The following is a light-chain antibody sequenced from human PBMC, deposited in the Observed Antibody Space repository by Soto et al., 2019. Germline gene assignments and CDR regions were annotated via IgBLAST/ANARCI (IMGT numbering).Light chain of an antibody. CDR1: SSDVGGYNY. Sequence: QSALTQPRSVSGSPGQSVTISCTGTSSDVGGYNYVSWYQQHPGKAAKLMIYDVSKRPSGVPDRFSGSKSGNTAALTISGLQAEDEADYYCCSYAGSYTEVFGTGTKVTVL. V-gene: IGLV2-11*01. CDR3: CSYAGSYTEV. CDR2: DVS. J-gene: IGLJ1*01.